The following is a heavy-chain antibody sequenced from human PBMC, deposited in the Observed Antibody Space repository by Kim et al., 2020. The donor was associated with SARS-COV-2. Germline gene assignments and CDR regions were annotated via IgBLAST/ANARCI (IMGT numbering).Heavy chain of an antibody. V-gene: IGHV4-34*01. Sequence: SETLSLTCAVYGGSFSGYSWNWIRQSPGKGLEWIGQINERGNTKYNPSLESRVTISIDTSKNQFSLKLRSVTAADTAVYFCSRGLPGYWGQGTLVTVSS. CDR1: GGSFSGYS. D-gene: IGHD2-21*01. CDR2: INERGNT. CDR3: SRGLPGY. J-gene: IGHJ4*02.